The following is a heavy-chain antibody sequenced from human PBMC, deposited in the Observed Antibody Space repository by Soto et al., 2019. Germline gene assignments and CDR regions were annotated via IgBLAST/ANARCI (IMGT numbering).Heavy chain of an antibody. CDR2: IYPGDSDT. V-gene: IGHV5-51*01. J-gene: IGHJ6*02. D-gene: IGHD6-13*01. CDR1: GYIFSSYW. Sequence: GESLKVSCKGSGYIFSSYWIGWVRQMPWKGLEWMGIIYPGDSDTRYSPSFQGQVTISADKSISTAYLQWSSLKASDTDMYYCARTAAAGKYYCGMDVWCQGTTVTVSS. CDR3: ARTAAAGKYYCGMDV.